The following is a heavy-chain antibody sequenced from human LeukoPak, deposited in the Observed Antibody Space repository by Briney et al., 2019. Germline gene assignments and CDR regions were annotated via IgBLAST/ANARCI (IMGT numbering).Heavy chain of an antibody. Sequence: PGGSLRLSCAASGFTFSSYGMSWVRQAPGKGLEWVSAISGSGGSTYYADSVKGRFTISRDNSKTTLYLQMNSLRAEDTAVYYCATTGGDIYYYYMDVWGKGTTVTISS. CDR2: ISGSGGST. J-gene: IGHJ6*03. CDR3: ATTGGDIYYYYMDV. V-gene: IGHV3-23*01. D-gene: IGHD3-16*01. CDR1: GFTFSSYG.